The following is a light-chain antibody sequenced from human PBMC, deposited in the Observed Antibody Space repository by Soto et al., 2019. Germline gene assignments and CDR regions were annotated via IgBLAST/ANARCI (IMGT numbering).Light chain of an antibody. Sequence: DIVLTQYRSTPSLSPGERATLSCRASQSVSKNYLAWYQQKPGQAPRLLIYGASNRATGIPDRFSGSGSGTDFTLTISRLEPEDFAVYYCQQYGSSGTFGQGTKVDIK. CDR2: GAS. CDR3: QQYGSSGT. V-gene: IGKV3-20*01. CDR1: QSVSKNY. J-gene: IGKJ1*01.